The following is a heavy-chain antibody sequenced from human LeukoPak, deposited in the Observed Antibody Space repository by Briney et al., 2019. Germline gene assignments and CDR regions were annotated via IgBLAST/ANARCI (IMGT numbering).Heavy chain of an antibody. CDR1: GGSFSGYY. CDR3: ARGNRHYGSGSYYNHNWFDP. Sequence: SETLSLTCAVYGGSFSGYYWSWVRQPPGMGLEWIGEINHSGSTNYNPSLKSRVTISVDTSKNQFSLKLSSVTAADTAVYYCARGNRHYGSGSYYNHNWFDPWGQGTLVTVSS. J-gene: IGHJ5*02. V-gene: IGHV4-34*01. D-gene: IGHD3-10*01. CDR2: INHSGST.